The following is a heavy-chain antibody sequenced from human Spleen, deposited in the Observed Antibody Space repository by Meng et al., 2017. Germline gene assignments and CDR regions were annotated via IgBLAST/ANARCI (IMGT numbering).Heavy chain of an antibody. CDR1: GYTFTAYF. J-gene: IGHJ5*02. V-gene: IGHV1-2*06. Sequence: QARLVQAGPEVKKPGASVKVSCKASGYTFTAYFMHWVRQGPGQGLEWMGRINPNSGDTNYAQKFQGRVTMTRDTSISTAYMELSRLRSDDTAVYYCATYTSKTWFDPWGQGTLVTVSS. CDR2: INPNSGDT. CDR3: ATYTSKTWFDP.